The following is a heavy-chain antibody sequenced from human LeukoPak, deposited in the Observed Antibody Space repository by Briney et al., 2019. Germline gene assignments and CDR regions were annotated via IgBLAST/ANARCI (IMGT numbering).Heavy chain of an antibody. J-gene: IGHJ5*02. D-gene: IGHD5-24*01. CDR3: ARDSEGDGYNFDT. CDR1: GFAINTNY. V-gene: IGHV3-53*01. CDR2: TYFGGTT. Sequence: GGSLRLSCVASGFAINTNYMNWVRQAPGKELEWVSITYFGGTTYYADSLKGRFTISRDNSKNTLYLQMNSLRADDTAVYYCARDSEGDGYNFDTWGRGTLVTVSS.